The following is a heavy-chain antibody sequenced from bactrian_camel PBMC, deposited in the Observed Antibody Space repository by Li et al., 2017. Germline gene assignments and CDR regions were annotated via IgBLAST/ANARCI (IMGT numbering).Heavy chain of an antibody. CDR2: FDSDGTT. D-gene: IGHD5*01. CDR3: ARLGNGLADFAY. Sequence: LRLSCAASGFTFSSSAMSWVRQVPGKEREGVATFDSDGTTSYADSVKGRFTTSRDNAKNTLYLQLNSLKTEDTAMYFCARLGNGLADFAYWGQGTQVTVS. J-gene: IGHJ6*01. CDR1: GFTFSSSA. V-gene: IGHV3S67*01.